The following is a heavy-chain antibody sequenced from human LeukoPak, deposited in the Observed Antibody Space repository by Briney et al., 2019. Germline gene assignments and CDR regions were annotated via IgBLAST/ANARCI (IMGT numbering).Heavy chain of an antibody. CDR2: IYPGDSDT. V-gene: IGHV5-51*01. CDR3: TTLVRYSYGYDS. Sequence: GESLKISCKGSGYSFASYWSGWVRQMPGKGLEWMGIIYPGDSDTRYSPSFQGQVTISADKSISTAYLQWISLKASDTAMYYCTTLVRYSYGYDSWGQGTLVTVSS. D-gene: IGHD5-18*01. J-gene: IGHJ5*02. CDR1: GYSFASYW.